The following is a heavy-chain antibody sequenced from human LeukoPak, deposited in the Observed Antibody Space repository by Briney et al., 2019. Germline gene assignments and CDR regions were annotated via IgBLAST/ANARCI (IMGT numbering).Heavy chain of an antibody. CDR3: ARGDSVHDSFDV. J-gene: IGHJ3*01. CDR2: INPNGAAT. CDR1: GYSFIGNY. Sequence: ASVTVSCKASGYSFIGNYIHWVRQVPGLGLEWLGWINPNGAATRLPQGFRGRISLTTDTSTNIAYMEMSGLRSDDTGVYFCARGDSVHDSFDVWGQGSVVTVSS. D-gene: IGHD3-9*01. V-gene: IGHV1-2*02.